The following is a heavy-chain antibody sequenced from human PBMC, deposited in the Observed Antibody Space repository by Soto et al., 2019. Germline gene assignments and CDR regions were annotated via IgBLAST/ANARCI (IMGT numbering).Heavy chain of an antibody. D-gene: IGHD3-10*01. V-gene: IGHV1-2*02. Sequence: QVQLVQSGAEVKKPGASVKVSCKASGYIFTDNYLHWVRQAPGQGLEWMGWINPNIGGTNYAQKFQGGVTMTRETSNSTVYMELGSLKSDDAAVYYCTGGGGGYFDYWGRGTLVTVSS. J-gene: IGHJ4*02. CDR2: INPNIGGT. CDR1: GYIFTDNY. CDR3: TGGGGGYFDY.